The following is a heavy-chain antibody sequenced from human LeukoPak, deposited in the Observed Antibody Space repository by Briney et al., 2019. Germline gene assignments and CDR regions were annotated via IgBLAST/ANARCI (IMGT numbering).Heavy chain of an antibody. CDR3: ARAMIEYGMVV. CDR1: GGSISSGGYY. D-gene: IGHD3-16*01. J-gene: IGHJ6*02. Sequence: SETLSLTCTVSGGSISSGGYYWSWIRQHPGKGLEWIGYIYYSGSTYYNTSLKSRVTISVDTSKNQFSLKLSSVTAADTAVYYCARAMIEYGMVVWGQGATVTVAS. CDR2: IYYSGST. V-gene: IGHV4-31*03.